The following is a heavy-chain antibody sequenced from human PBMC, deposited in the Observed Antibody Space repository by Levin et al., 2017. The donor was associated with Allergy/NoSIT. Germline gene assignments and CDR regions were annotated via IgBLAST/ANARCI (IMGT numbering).Heavy chain of an antibody. D-gene: IGHD3-16*01. V-gene: IGHV4-39*01. CDR3: ARHGHYDYIRSPFDY. Sequence: PSETLSLTCTVSGGSISSSSYYWGWIRQPPGKGLEWIGSIYYSGSTYYNPSLKSRVTISVDTSKNQFSLKLSSVTAADTAVYYCARHGHYDYIRSPFDYWGQGTLVTVSS. J-gene: IGHJ4*02. CDR1: GGSISSSSYY. CDR2: IYYSGST.